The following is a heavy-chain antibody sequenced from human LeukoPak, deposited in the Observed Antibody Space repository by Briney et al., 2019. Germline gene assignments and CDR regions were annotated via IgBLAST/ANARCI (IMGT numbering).Heavy chain of an antibody. CDR3: ATGSWYPDY. V-gene: IGHV4-59*01. CDR1: GGFISSYY. J-gene: IGHJ4*02. Sequence: PSETLSLTCTVSGGFISSYYWSWIRQPPGKGLEWIGYTYHSGSTNYNPSLKSRVTISVDTSRNQFSLKLRFVTAADTAIYYCATGSWYPDYWGQGTLVTVSS. CDR2: TYHSGST. D-gene: IGHD6-13*01.